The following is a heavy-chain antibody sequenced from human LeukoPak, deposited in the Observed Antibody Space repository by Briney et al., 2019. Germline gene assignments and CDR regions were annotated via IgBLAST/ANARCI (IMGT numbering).Heavy chain of an antibody. CDR2: ISWNSGSI. J-gene: IGHJ4*02. CDR3: AKDRDYSKGGGYFDY. V-gene: IGHV3-9*01. CDR1: GFTFDDYA. Sequence: GRSLGLSCAASGFTFDDYAMHWVRQAPGKGLEWVSGISWNSGSIGYADSVKGGFTISRDNAKNSLYLQMNSLRAEDTALYYCAKDRDYSKGGGYFDYWGQGTLVTVSS. D-gene: IGHD4-11*01.